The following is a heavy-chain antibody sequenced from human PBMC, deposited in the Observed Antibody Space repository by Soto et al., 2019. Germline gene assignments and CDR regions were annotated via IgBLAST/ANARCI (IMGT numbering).Heavy chain of an antibody. CDR1: GFTFSSYS. Sequence: GGSLRLSCAASGFTFSSYSMNWVRQAPGKGPEWVSYISSSSSTIYYADSVKGRFTISRDNAKNSLYLQMNSLRAEDTAVYYCARGFGTPAAMLDYYYYYMDVWGRGTTVTVSS. CDR3: ARGFGTPAAMLDYYYYYMDV. J-gene: IGHJ6*03. V-gene: IGHV3-48*01. D-gene: IGHD2-2*01. CDR2: ISSSSSTI.